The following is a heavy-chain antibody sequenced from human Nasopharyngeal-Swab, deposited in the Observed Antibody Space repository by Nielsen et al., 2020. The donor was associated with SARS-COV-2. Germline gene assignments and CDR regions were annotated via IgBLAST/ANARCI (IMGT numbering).Heavy chain of an antibody. D-gene: IGHD4-17*01. J-gene: IGHJ5*02. CDR2: IDPNTGGT. Sequence: ASVKVSCKTSGYIFTDYYIHWMRQAPGQGLEWMGRIDPNTGGTSSAQIFQGRVTMTRDTSISTVYIEVTSLTSDDTAVYYCARALSARTTFNCLGPWGQGTLVTVSS. CDR3: ARALSARTTFNCLGP. CDR1: GYIFTDYY. V-gene: IGHV1-2*06.